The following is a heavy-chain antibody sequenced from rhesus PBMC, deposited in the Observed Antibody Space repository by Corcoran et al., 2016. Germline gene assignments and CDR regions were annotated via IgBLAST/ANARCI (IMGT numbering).Heavy chain of an antibody. V-gene: IGHV4-169*02. CDR1: DDSISNNY. D-gene: IGHD6-19*01. CDR3: ASGGSRCAGAEYGEF. CDR2: IYGSGRST. Sequence: LQLQESGPGLVKPSETLSVTCTVSDDSISNNYWSSTRQAPGKGREWNGYIYGSGRSTNYNPSLKSRVTLSVDTSKNHRALKLSSVTAEDTAVYYCASGGSRCAGAEYGEFWGQGALVTVSS. J-gene: IGHJ1*01.